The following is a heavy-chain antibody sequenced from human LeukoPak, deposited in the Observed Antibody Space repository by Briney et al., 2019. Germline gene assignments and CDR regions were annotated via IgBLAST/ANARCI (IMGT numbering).Heavy chain of an antibody. D-gene: IGHD3-16*01. Sequence: ASVKVPCKASGYTFTNYGLSWVRQAPGQGLEWMGWINSYNGNTNYAQKLQGRVTMTTDTSTSTAYMELRSLRSDDTALYFCARYKGEYTFDYWGQGTLVTVSS. CDR2: INSYNGNT. V-gene: IGHV1-18*01. CDR3: ARYKGEYTFDY. CDR1: GYTFTNYG. J-gene: IGHJ4*02.